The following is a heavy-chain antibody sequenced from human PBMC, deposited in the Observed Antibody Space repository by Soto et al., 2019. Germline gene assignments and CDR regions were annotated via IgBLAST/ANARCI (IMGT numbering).Heavy chain of an antibody. CDR2: INHSGST. J-gene: IGHJ4*02. CDR1: GGSFSGYY. D-gene: IGHD7-27*01. Sequence: SETLSLTCAVYGGSFSGYYCSWSRQPPGKGLEWIGEINHSGSTNYNPSLKSRVTISVDTSKNQSSLKLSSVTAADTAVYYCARGLTYAGDFDYWGQGTLVTVSS. CDR3: ARGLTYAGDFDY. V-gene: IGHV4-34*01.